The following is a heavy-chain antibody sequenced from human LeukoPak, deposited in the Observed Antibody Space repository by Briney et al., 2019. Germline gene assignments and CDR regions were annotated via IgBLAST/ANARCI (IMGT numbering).Heavy chain of an antibody. CDR1: GFTFSDYE. D-gene: IGHD3-16*01. CDR2: IGSSGSAM. CDR3: AGVYDVLSI. V-gene: IGHV3-48*03. Sequence: GGSLRLSCAASGFTFSDYEMNWVRQAPGKGLEWVSYIGSSGSAMYYADSVKGRFTISRDNAKNSLYLQMNSLRAEDTAVYYCAGVYDVLSIWGQGTMVTVSS. J-gene: IGHJ3*02.